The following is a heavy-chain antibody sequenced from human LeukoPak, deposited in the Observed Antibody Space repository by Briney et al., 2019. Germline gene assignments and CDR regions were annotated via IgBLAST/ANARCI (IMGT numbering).Heavy chain of an antibody. D-gene: IGHD6-6*01. Sequence: ASVKVSCKASGYTFTGYYMHWVRQAPGQGLEWMGRINPNSGGTNYAQKFQGRVTMTRDTSISTAYMELSRLRSDDTAVYYCARAIAARPKIDYWGQGTLVTVSS. CDR1: GYTFTGYY. CDR3: ARAIAARPKIDY. V-gene: IGHV1-2*06. J-gene: IGHJ4*02. CDR2: INPNSGGT.